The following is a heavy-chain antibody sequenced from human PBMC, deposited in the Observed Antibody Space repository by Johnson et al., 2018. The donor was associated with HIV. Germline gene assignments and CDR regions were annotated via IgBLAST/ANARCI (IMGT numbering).Heavy chain of an antibody. V-gene: IGHV3-23*04. CDR2: IGSTGDT. Sequence: VQLVESWGGLVQPGGSLRISCAASGFTFSDYAMTWVRQAPGKGLEWLSIIGSTGDTFYADSVKGRFTISRDNSKDTVFLQMNSLRAEDTAVYYCAKALTTVVTPGPEAFDIWGQGTMVTVSS. CDR1: GFTFSDYA. J-gene: IGHJ3*02. D-gene: IGHD4-23*01. CDR3: AKALTTVVTPGPEAFDI.